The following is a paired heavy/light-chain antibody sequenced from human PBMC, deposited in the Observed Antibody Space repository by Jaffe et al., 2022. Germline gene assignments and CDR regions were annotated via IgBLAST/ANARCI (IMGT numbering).Heavy chain of an antibody. Sequence: QVQLVQSGAEVKRPGASVKVSCKSSGYTFTRYYLHWVRQAPGQGLEWMGWIQSGSGASKSTEKFLGRVTMTRDTSITTAYLELSSLRTDDTAIYYCARSSGDQGFFDIWGQGTMVTVSS. J-gene: IGHJ3*02. CDR3: ARSSGDQGFFDI. D-gene: IGHD7-27*01. CDR2: IQSGSGAS. V-gene: IGHV1-2*02. CDR1: GYTFTRYY.
Light chain of an antibody. CDR3: QTWGPGIQV. CDR2: VDNDGRH. V-gene: IGLV4-69*01. CDR1: SGHTKYA. J-gene: IGLJ3*02. Sequence: QLVVTQSPSASASLGASVRLTCTLSSGHTKYAIAWHQQQPQKGPRFLMNVDNDGRHRKGDGIPDRFSGSSSGAERYLTISSLQSDDEAVYYCQTWGPGIQVFGGGTTLTVL.